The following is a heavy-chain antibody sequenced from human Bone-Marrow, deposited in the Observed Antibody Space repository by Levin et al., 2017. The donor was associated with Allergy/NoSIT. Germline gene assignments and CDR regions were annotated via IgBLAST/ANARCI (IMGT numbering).Heavy chain of an antibody. CDR1: GFTFSSYS. J-gene: IGHJ4*02. V-gene: IGHV3-30*18. Sequence: GGSLRLSCAASGFTFSSYSMHWVRQAPGKGLEWVAVISYDGSNKYYADSVKGRFTISRDNSKNTLYLQMNSLRAEDTAVYYCAKSSGSSWYLVDYWGQGTLVTVSS. D-gene: IGHD6-13*01. CDR3: AKSSGSSWYLVDY. CDR2: ISYDGSNK.